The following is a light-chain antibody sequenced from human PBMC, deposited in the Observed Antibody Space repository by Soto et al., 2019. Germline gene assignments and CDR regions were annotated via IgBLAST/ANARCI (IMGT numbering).Light chain of an antibody. CDR1: SSNIGNNY. CDR2: DNN. CDR3: GTWDSSLSVV. Sequence: QSVLTQPPSVSAAPGQKVTISCSGSSSNIGNNYVSWYQQLPGTAPKLLIYDNNKRPAGIPDRFSGSNSGTSATLGITGLQAGDAADYYCGTWDSSLSVVFGGGTKLTVL. V-gene: IGLV1-51*01. J-gene: IGLJ2*01.